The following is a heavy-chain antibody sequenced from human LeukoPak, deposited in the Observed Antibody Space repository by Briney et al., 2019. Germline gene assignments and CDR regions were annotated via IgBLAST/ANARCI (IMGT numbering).Heavy chain of an antibody. Sequence: GGSLRLPCAASGFTVSSNYMSWVRQAPGKGLEWVSVIYSGGSTYYADSVKGRFTISRDNSKNTLYLQMNSLRAEDTAVYYCARVVDHDYGDYYLDYWGQGTLVTVSS. J-gene: IGHJ4*02. CDR1: GFTVSSNY. CDR2: IYSGGST. D-gene: IGHD4-17*01. V-gene: IGHV3-53*01. CDR3: ARVVDHDYGDYYLDY.